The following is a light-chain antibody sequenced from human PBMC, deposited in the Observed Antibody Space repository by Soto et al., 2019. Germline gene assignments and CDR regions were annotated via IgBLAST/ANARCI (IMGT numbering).Light chain of an antibody. Sequence: EIQMTRSHSIMSGSLGARATPPCRASQTISSWLAWYQQKPGKAPKVLIYDASSLESGVPSRFSGSGSGTEFILTISSLQPDDFATYCCQHYGGMWTFGQGTKVDI. J-gene: IGKJ1*01. V-gene: IGKV1-5*01. CDR1: QTISSW. CDR2: DAS. CDR3: QHYGGMWT.